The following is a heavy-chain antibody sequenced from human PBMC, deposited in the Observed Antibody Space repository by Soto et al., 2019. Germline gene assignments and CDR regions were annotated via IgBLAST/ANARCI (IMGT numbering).Heavy chain of an antibody. CDR3: ARDKGGDSSSWYNWFDP. CDR2: ISSSSSTI. Sequence: GRSLRLSCAASGFTFSSYSMNWVRQAPGKGLEWVSYISSSSSTIYYADSVKGRFTISRDNAKNSLYLQMNSLRDEDTAVYYCARDKGGDSSSWYNWFDPWGQGTLVTVSS. V-gene: IGHV3-48*02. CDR1: GFTFSSYS. J-gene: IGHJ5*02. D-gene: IGHD6-13*01.